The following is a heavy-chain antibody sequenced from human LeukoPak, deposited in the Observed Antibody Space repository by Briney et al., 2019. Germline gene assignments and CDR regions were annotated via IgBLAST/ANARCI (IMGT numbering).Heavy chain of an antibody. V-gene: IGHV3-21*01. CDR2: ISSSSSYI. D-gene: IGHD3-9*01. CDR1: GFTFSSYS. J-gene: IGHJ6*02. Sequence: GGSLRLSCAASGFTFSSYSMNWVRQAPGKGPEWASSISSSSSYIYYADSVKGRFTISRDNAKNSLYLQMTSLRAEDAAVYYCARDHPDYDILSGPGNGMDVGGQGTTVTVSS. CDR3: ARDHPDYDILSGPGNGMDV.